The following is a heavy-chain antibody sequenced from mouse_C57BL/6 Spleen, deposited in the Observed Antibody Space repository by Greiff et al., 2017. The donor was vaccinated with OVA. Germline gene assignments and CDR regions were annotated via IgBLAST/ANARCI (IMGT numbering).Heavy chain of an antibody. Sequence: QVQLQQPGAELVKPGASVKLSCKASGYTFTSYWMQWVKQRPGQGLEWIGEIDPSDSYTNYNQKFKGKATLTVDPSSSTAYMQLSSLTSEDSAVYYCARPYYYAMDYWGQGTSVTVSS. V-gene: IGHV1-50*01. J-gene: IGHJ4*01. CDR2: IDPSDSYT. CDR3: ARPYYYAMDY. CDR1: GYTFTSYW.